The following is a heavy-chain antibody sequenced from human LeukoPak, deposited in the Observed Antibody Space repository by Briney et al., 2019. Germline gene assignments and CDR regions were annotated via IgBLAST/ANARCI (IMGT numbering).Heavy chain of an antibody. J-gene: IGHJ4*02. V-gene: IGHV4-61*02. Sequence: SETLSLTCTVSGGSISSGSYYWSWIRQPAGKGLEWIGRIYTSGSTNYNPSLKSRVTISVDTSKNQFSLKLSSVTAADTAVYYCARGKRPPVDSSGYLDYFDYWGQGTLVTVSS. D-gene: IGHD3-22*01. CDR2: IYTSGST. CDR3: ARGKRPPVDSSGYLDYFDY. CDR1: GGSISSGSYY.